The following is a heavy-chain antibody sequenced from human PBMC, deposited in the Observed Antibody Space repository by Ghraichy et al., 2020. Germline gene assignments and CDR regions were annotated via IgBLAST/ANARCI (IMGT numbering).Heavy chain of an antibody. CDR2: INPDDDST. Sequence: ASVKVSCKASGYTFTTHYIHWVRQAPGQGLEWMGMINPDDDSTTYAQNFQGRVTMTRDTSTSTVYMDLSSLRSEDTAVYYCARDNYYASGADDDYWGQGTLVTVSS. V-gene: IGHV1-46*01. CDR3: ARDNYYASGADDDY. D-gene: IGHD3-10*01. CDR1: GYTFTTHY. J-gene: IGHJ4*02.